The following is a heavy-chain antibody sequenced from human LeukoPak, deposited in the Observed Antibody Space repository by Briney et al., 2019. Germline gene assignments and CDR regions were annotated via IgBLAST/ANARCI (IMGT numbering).Heavy chain of an antibody. V-gene: IGHV4-59*01. CDR2: IYYSGST. Sequence: VKPWETLSLTCTVSGGSISSYYWSWVRQPPGRGLEWVGGIYYSGSTNYNPSLKSRVTISVDTSKNQFSLKLSSVTAADTAVYYCARVTRYSSGWYPFDYWGQGTLVTVSS. CDR3: ARVTRYSSGWYPFDY. D-gene: IGHD6-19*01. J-gene: IGHJ4*02. CDR1: GGSISSYY.